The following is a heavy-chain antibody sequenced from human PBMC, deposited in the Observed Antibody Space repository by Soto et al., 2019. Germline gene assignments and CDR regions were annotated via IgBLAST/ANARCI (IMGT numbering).Heavy chain of an antibody. V-gene: IGHV4-30-4*01. CDR3: VRARYYDFWRIDY. J-gene: IGHJ4*02. Sequence: QVQLQESGPGMVKPSETLSLTCTVSDGSISSGDYYWSWIRQPPGKGLEWIGYKHKSGSAYYNPSLKGRATISTDTSMNQFSLKVNSMTAADTAVYYCVRARYYDFWRIDYWGQGTLVTVSS. CDR2: KHKSGSA. CDR1: DGSISSGDYY. D-gene: IGHD3-3*01.